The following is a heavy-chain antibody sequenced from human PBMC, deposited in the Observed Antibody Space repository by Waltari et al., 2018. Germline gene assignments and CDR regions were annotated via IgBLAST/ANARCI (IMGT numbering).Heavy chain of an antibody. CDR1: GFPLGNFW. CDR2: LDGDGTRT. V-gene: IGHV3-74*01. D-gene: IGHD3-3*01. Sequence: EVQMVESGGGLVQPGGSLRLPCEASGFPLGNFWVSWVGQGPGKGLMYVSGLDGDGTRTRYADSVRGRFTISRDNAKNAVYLQMTSLRDEDTALYYCARDWRNLGMDVWGQGTTVTVSS. CDR3: ARDWRNLGMDV. J-gene: IGHJ6*02.